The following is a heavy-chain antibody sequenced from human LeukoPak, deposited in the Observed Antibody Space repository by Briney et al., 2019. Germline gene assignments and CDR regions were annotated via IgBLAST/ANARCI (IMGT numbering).Heavy chain of an antibody. Sequence: PGGSLRLSCAASGFTFSDYYMSWIRQAPGKGLEWVANINEDGSEKYYVDSVKGRFTISRDNAKNSLYLQMNSLRAEDTAVYYCARGESSSWYDWGQGTLVTVSS. D-gene: IGHD6-13*01. CDR3: ARGESSSWYD. CDR1: GFTFSDYY. J-gene: IGHJ4*02. CDR2: INEDGSEK. V-gene: IGHV3-7*01.